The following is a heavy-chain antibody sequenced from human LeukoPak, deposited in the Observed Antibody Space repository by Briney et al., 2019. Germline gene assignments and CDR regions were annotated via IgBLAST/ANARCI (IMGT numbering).Heavy chain of an antibody. CDR2: ISASGDVT. CDR1: GFSFSAYP. J-gene: IGHJ5*02. Sequence: GGSLRLSCAASGFSFSAYPMGWVRQAPGKGLQWLSGISASGDVTFHADRVKGRFAISRDNSKNTLYLQMNSLRGEDTAVYYCAKTQDSYGYRSGPNWFDPWGQGTLVTVSS. V-gene: IGHV3-23*01. CDR3: AKTQDSYGYRSGPNWFDP. D-gene: IGHD5-18*01.